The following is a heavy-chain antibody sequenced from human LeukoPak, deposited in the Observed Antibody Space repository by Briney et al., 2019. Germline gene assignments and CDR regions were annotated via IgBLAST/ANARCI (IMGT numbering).Heavy chain of an antibody. J-gene: IGHJ4*02. D-gene: IGHD2-21*02. CDR2: INPNSGGT. CDR1: GYTFTGYY. V-gene: IGHV1-2*02. Sequence: ASVKVSCKASGYTFTGYYMHWVRQAPGQGLEWMGWINPNSGGTNYAQKFQGRVTMTRDTSISTAYMELSRLRSDDTAVYYCATDASFIVVVTALVNWGQGTLVTVSS. CDR3: ATDASFIVVVTALVN.